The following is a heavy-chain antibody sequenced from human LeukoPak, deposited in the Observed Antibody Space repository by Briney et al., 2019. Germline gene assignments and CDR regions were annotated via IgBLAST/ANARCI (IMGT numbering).Heavy chain of an antibody. Sequence: GGSLRLSCAASGFTFSSYAMSWVRQAPGKGLEWVSAISGSGGSTYYADSVKGRFTISRDNSKNTLYLQMNSLRAEDTAVYYCAKNLDGYDSVGSDYWGQGTLVTVSS. V-gene: IGHV3-23*01. J-gene: IGHJ4*02. CDR3: AKNLDGYDSVGSDY. D-gene: IGHD5-12*01. CDR1: GFTFSSYA. CDR2: ISGSGGST.